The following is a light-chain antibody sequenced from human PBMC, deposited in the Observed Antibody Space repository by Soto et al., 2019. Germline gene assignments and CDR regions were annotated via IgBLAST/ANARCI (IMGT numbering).Light chain of an antibody. J-gene: IGLJ3*02. Sequence: QSVLTQPPSVSAAPGQQVTISCSGSSSNIGTYLVSWYQQFPGTAPKVLIYDNDERPPGIPERFSGSKSDTSATLGITGLQTGDEADYYCGTWDISLNVWVFGGGTKLTVL. CDR2: DND. CDR1: SSNIGTYL. CDR3: GTWDISLNVWV. V-gene: IGLV1-51*01.